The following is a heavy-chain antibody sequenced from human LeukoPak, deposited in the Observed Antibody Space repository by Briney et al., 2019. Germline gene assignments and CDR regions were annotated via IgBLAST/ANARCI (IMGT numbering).Heavy chain of an antibody. J-gene: IGHJ4*02. V-gene: IGHV3-30*18. CDR2: ISYDGSNK. D-gene: IGHD2-21*02. CDR1: GFTFSSYG. CDR3: AKDLERHIVVVTVSAVDY. Sequence: PGGSLRLSCAASGFTFSSYGMHWVRQAPGKGLEWVAVISYDGSNKYYADSVKGRFTISRDNSKNTLYLQMNSLRAEDTAVYYCAKDLERHIVVVTVSAVDYWGQGTLVTVSS.